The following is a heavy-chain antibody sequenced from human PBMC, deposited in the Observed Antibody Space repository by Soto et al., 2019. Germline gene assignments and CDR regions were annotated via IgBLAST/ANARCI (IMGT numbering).Heavy chain of an antibody. CDR3: ARVDYDFWSGSLYYDP. CDR1: GYTFTSYA. D-gene: IGHD3-3*01. J-gene: IGHJ5*02. CDR2: INAGNGNT. V-gene: IGHV1-3*01. Sequence: ASVKVSCKASGYTFTSYAMHWVRQAPGQRLEWMGWINAGNGNTKYSQKFQGRVTITRDTSASTAYMELSSLRSEDTAVYYCARVDYDFWSGSLYYDPWGQGTLVTVPQ.